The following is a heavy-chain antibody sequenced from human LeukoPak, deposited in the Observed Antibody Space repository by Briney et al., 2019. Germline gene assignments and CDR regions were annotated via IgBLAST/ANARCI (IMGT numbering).Heavy chain of an antibody. J-gene: IGHJ4*02. V-gene: IGHV3-66*02. CDR3: AKQYYYDIGDDY. CDR2: IYSGGST. D-gene: IGHD3-22*01. CDR1: GFTFSSYA. Sequence: PGGSLRLSCAASGFTFSSYAMSWVRQAPGKGLEWVSVIYSGGSTYYADSVKGRFTISRHNSKNTLYLQMNSLRAEDTAVYYCAKQYYYDIGDDYWGQGTLVTVSS.